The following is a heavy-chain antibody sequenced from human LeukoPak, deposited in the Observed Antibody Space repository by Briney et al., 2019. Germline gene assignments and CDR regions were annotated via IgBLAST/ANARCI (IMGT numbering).Heavy chain of an antibody. CDR1: GFTFSSYA. D-gene: IGHD5-24*01. V-gene: IGHV3-30*04. CDR3: ARAERWLQASGSHFDY. Sequence: PGGSLRLSCAASGFTFSSYAMHWVRQAPGKGLEWVAVISYDGSNKYYADSVKGRFTISRDNPKNTLYLQMNSLRAEDTAVYYCARAERWLQASGSHFDYWGQGTLVTVSS. J-gene: IGHJ4*02. CDR2: ISYDGSNK.